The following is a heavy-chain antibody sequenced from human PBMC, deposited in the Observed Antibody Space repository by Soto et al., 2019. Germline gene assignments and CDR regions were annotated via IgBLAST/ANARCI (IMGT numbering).Heavy chain of an antibody. D-gene: IGHD6-19*01. J-gene: IGHJ6*02. CDR1: GFTFSSYE. Sequence: PGGSLRLSCAASGFTFSSYEMNWVRQAPGKGLEWVSYLSSSGSTIYYADSVKGRFTISRDNAKNSLYLQMNSLRAEDTAVYYCARVHRYSSGWYAGYYGMDVWGQGTTVTVSS. V-gene: IGHV3-48*03. CDR2: LSSSGSTI. CDR3: ARVHRYSSGWYAGYYGMDV.